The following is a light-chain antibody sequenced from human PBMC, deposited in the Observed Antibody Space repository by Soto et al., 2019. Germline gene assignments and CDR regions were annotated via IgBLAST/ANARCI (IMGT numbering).Light chain of an antibody. CDR1: QTVNSDY. Sequence: EIVLTQSPGTLSLSPGETATLSCRASQTVNSDYLAWFQQRPGQAPRLLIFATSRRATDIPARFSGSGSGTDFTLTVSSLEPEDFALYYCQQRSNRITFGQGTRLEIK. V-gene: IGKV3D-20*02. CDR2: ATS. CDR3: QQRSNRIT. J-gene: IGKJ5*01.